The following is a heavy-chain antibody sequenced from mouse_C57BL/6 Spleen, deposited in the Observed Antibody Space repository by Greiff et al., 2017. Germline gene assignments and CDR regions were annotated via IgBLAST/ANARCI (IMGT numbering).Heavy chain of an antibody. CDR1: GYTFTSYW. J-gene: IGHJ4*01. V-gene: IGHV1-64*01. D-gene: IGHD2-3*01. Sequence: QVQLQQPGAELVKPGASVKLSCKASGYTFTSYWMHWVKQRPGRGLEWIGMIHPNSGSTKYNEKFKSKATLTVDKPSSTAYMQLSSLTSEDSAVYYCARTGGYYPYYYAMDCGGNGPSVTVSA. CDR3: ARTGGYYPYYYAMDC. CDR2: IHPNSGST.